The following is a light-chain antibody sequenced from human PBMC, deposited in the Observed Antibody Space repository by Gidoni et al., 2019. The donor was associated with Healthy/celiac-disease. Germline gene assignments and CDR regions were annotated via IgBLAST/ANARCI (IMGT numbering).Light chain of an antibody. CDR2: GAS. CDR3: QQYNNWIT. V-gene: IGKV3-15*01. J-gene: IGKJ5*01. CDR1: QSVSSN. Sequence: EIVIAQSPATLSVSPGERATLSCRASQSVSSNLAWYQQKPGQAPRLLIYGASTRATGLPARFSGRGAGTEFTLTISSLQSEDFAVYYCQQYNNWITFGQGTRLEIK.